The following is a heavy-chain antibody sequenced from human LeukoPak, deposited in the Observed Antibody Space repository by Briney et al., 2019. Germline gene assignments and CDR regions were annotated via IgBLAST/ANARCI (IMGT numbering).Heavy chain of an antibody. CDR1: GGSISSGSYY. J-gene: IGHJ5*02. CDR3: ARSTRYNWFDP. CDR2: IYYSGRT. V-gene: IGHV4-61*01. Sequence: SETLSLTCTVSGGSISSGSYYWSWIRQPPGTGLEWIGYIYYSGRTNYNPSLKSRVTISVDTSKNQFSLKLSSVTAADTAVYYCARSTRYNWFDPWGQGTLVTVSS.